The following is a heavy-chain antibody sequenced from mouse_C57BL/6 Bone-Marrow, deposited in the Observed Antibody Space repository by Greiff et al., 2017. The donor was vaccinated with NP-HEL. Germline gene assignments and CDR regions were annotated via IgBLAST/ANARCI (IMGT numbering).Heavy chain of an antibody. V-gene: IGHV5-16*01. CDR3: ARDPSYYYGSYWYFDV. CDR2: INYDGSST. Sequence: EVNLVESEGGLVQPGSSMKLSCTASGFTFSDYYMAWVRQVPEKGLEWVANINYDGSSTYYLDSLKSRFIISRDNAKNILYLQMSSLKSEDTATYYCARDPSYYYGSYWYFDVWGTGTTVTVSS. D-gene: IGHD1-1*01. CDR1: GFTFSDYY. J-gene: IGHJ1*03.